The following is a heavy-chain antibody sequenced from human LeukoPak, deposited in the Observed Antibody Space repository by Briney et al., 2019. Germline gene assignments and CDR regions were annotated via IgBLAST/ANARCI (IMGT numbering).Heavy chain of an antibody. V-gene: IGHV4-38-2*01. D-gene: IGHD3-3*01. J-gene: IGHJ6*03. CDR2: INHSGST. CDR3: ARRGEWLNIYYYYYMDV. Sequence: PSETLSLTCSVSGYSISSNYYWGWIRQPPGKGLEWVGSINHSGSTNYNPSLKSRVTISVDTSKNQFSLKLSSVTAADTAVYYCARRGEWLNIYYYYYMDVWGKGTTVTISS. CDR1: GYSISSNYY.